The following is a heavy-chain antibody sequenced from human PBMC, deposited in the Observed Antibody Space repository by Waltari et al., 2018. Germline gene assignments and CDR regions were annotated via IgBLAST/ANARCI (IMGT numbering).Heavy chain of an antibody. Sequence: EVQLLESGGGLVQPGGYLRLSCEASGFTFRNFALSWVRQAPGKGLEWVLGITGSGDNTYYAGSVKGRFTISRDNSKNTLSLQMNSLRDDDTAVYSCAKNANANYINWFDPWGQGTLVTVSS. D-gene: IGHD1-7*01. CDR2: ITGSGDNT. CDR1: GFTFRNFA. J-gene: IGHJ5*02. CDR3: AKNANANYINWFDP. V-gene: IGHV3-23*01.